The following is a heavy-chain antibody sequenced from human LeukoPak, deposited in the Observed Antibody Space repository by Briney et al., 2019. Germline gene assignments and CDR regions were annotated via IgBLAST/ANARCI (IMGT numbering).Heavy chain of an antibody. CDR2: IYTSGST. J-gene: IGHJ6*04. Sequence: SETLSFTCTVSGGSISSYYWSWIRQPAGKGLEWIGRIYTSGSTNYNPSLKSRVTMSVDTSKNQFSLKLSSVTAADTAVYYCARDARYCSSTSCPLDVWGKGTTVTVSS. CDR1: GGSISSYY. CDR3: ARDARYCSSTSCPLDV. D-gene: IGHD2-2*01. V-gene: IGHV4-4*07.